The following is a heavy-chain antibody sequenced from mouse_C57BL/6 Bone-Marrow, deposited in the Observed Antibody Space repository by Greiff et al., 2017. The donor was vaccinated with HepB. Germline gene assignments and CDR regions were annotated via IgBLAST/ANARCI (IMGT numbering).Heavy chain of an antibody. CDR2: INPDSSTI. V-gene: IGHV4-1*01. Sequence: EVKVVESGGGLVQPGGSLKLSCAASGIDFSRYWMSWVRRAPGKGLEWIGEINPDSSTINYAPSLKDKFIISRDNAKNTLYLQMSKVRSEDTALYYCARHITTVVATSYYAMDYWGQGTSVTVSS. CDR1: GIDFSRYW. CDR3: ARHITTVVATSYYAMDY. D-gene: IGHD1-1*01. J-gene: IGHJ4*01.